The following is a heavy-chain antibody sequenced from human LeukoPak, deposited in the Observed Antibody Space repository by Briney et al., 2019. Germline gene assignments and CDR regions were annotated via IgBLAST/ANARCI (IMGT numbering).Heavy chain of an antibody. CDR1: GFTFSSYL. D-gene: IGHD1-26*01. V-gene: IGHV3-7*01. J-gene: IGHJ4*02. Sequence: GGSLRLSCAASGFTFSSYLMNWVRQAPGKGLEWVAYIKHDGSDKKYVDSVKGRFTISRDNAENSLFLQMDNLRAEDAAVYYCVRGGRPMDQPLDYRGQGTLVTVSS. CDR2: IKHDGSDK. CDR3: VRGGRPMDQPLDY.